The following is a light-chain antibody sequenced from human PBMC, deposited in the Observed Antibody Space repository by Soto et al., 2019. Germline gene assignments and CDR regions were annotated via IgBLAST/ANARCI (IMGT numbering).Light chain of an antibody. Sequence: EIVMTQSPATLSVSPGERATLSCRASQSVSRNLAWYQQKPGQAPRLLIYGASTRSTGIPARFSGSRSGTELTLTISSLQSEDFAVYYCQQYNNWPPYTFGQGTKLEIK. J-gene: IGKJ2*01. CDR1: QSVSRN. CDR2: GAS. V-gene: IGKV3-15*01. CDR3: QQYNNWPPYT.